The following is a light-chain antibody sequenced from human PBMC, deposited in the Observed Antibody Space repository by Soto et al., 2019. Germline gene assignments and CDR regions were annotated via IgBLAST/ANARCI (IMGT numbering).Light chain of an antibody. Sequence: DIQMTQYPSSLSASLGDRVTITCRASQSISNFLNWFQHKPGKAPKVLISAASTLQSGVPSRFSGSVSGTDFTLTISSLQPEDSASYYCQQYYNSVLTFGGGTKVDIK. CDR2: AAS. J-gene: IGKJ4*01. CDR1: QSISNF. V-gene: IGKV1-39*01. CDR3: QQYYNSVLT.